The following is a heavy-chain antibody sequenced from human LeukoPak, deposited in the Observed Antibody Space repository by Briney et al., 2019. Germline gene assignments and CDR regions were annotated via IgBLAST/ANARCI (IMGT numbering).Heavy chain of an antibody. CDR3: ARFELDSGGYATNFDS. Sequence: GGSLRLSCVVSGFSFSDYYMNWIRQAPGKGLEWLSYISGSSSHILYADSVKGRFTISRDNAKNSLYLQVNTLRAEDTAVYYCARFELDSGGYATNFDSWGQGTLVTVSS. J-gene: IGHJ4*02. CDR2: ISGSSSHI. D-gene: IGHD3-22*01. CDR1: GFSFSDYY. V-gene: IGHV3-11*06.